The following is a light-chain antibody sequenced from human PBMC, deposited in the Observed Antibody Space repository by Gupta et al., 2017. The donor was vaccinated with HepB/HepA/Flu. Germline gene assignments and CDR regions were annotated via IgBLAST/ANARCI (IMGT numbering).Light chain of an antibody. CDR2: RNN. Sequence: SALPLPPSASCPPAQRVTISCSGSSSKIGSNYVYWYQQRPGTAPKLLIYRNNQRPSGVPERFSGSKYGTSAALAISGLLAEDEADYYCAAWDDIRSGLVFGGGTKLTVL. J-gene: IGLJ2*01. CDR1: SSKIGSNY. CDR3: AAWDDIRSGLV. V-gene: IGLV1-47*01.